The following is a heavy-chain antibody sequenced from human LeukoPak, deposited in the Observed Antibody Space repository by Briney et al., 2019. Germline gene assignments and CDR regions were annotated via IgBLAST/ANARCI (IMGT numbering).Heavy chain of an antibody. J-gene: IGHJ6*03. CDR2: IYYSGST. CDR1: GGSVSSYY. D-gene: IGHD2-2*01. Sequence: SETLSLTCTVSGGSVSSYYWSWIRQPPGKGLEWIGYIYYSGSTNYNPSLKSRVTISVDTSKNQFSLKLSSVTAADTAVYYCARRTSYCSSTSCRRDYYYYMDVWGKGTTVTVSS. CDR3: ARRTSYCSSTSCRRDYYYYMDV. V-gene: IGHV4-59*02.